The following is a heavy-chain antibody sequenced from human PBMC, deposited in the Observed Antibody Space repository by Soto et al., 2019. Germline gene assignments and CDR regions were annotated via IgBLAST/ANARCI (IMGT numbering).Heavy chain of an antibody. D-gene: IGHD3-22*01. CDR3: ARSTDYSRGYWDAFDV. V-gene: IGHV4-30-4*01. CDR2: IYNTGST. J-gene: IGHJ3*01. CDR1: GGSISSGDFY. Sequence: PSETLSLTCTVSGGSISSGDFYWSWIRQPPGKGLEWIGYIYNTGSTHDNPSLKSRVTVSVDTSKNQFSLKLSSVTAADTAVYYCARSTDYSRGYWDAFDVWGQGTMVTVSS.